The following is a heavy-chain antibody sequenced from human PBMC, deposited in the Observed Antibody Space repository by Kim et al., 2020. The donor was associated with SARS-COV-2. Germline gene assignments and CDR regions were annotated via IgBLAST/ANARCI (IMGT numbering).Heavy chain of an antibody. Sequence: SETLSLTCAVSGGSISSSNWWSWVRQPPGKGLEWIGEIYHSGSTNYNPSLKSRVTISVDKSKNQFSLKLSSVTAADTAVYYCATLSKYYYDSSGYYFHSPEYFQHWGQGTLVTVSS. V-gene: IGHV4-4*02. J-gene: IGHJ1*01. CDR2: IYHSGST. CDR1: GGSISSSNW. CDR3: ATLSKYYYDSSGYYFHSPEYFQH. D-gene: IGHD3-22*01.